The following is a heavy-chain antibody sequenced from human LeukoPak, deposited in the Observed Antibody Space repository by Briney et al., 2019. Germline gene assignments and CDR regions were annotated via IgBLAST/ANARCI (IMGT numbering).Heavy chain of an antibody. V-gene: IGHV1-69*04. D-gene: IGHD3-10*01. CDR1: GGTFSSYA. CDR2: IIPILGIA. J-gene: IGHJ6*02. CDR3: ARDDRITMVRGAPYYYYHGMDV. Sequence: SVKVSCKASGGTFSSYAISWVRQAPGQGLEWMGRIIPILGIANYAQKFQGRVTITADKSTSTAYMELSSLRSEDTAVYYCARDDRITMVRGAPYYYYHGMDVWGQGTTVTVSS.